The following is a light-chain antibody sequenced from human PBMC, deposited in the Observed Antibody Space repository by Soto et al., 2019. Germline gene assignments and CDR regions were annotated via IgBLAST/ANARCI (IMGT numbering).Light chain of an antibody. CDR3: QHYGSYPPVYT. V-gene: IGKV3-20*01. J-gene: IGKJ2*01. CDR1: QSVYTNY. Sequence: EIVLTRSPGTLSLSPGERATLSCRASQSVYTNYLAWYQQKPGQAPRLLIYGASRRATGIPDRFSGSGSGTDFTLTISRLEPEDFAVYYCQHYGSYPPVYTFGQGTKVDIK. CDR2: GAS.